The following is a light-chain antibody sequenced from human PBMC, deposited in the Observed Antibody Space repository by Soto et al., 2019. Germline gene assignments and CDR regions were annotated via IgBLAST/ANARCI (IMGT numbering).Light chain of an antibody. CDR1: SSDVGGYNF. Sequence: QSALTQPASVSGSPGQSITISYSGTSSDVGGYNFVSWYQVHPGKAPRLILYDVSSRPSGVSYRFSGSKSANTASLNISRLQAGDEADYYCSSYTTTTSLVVFGGGTKLTV. CDR3: SSYTTTTSLVV. V-gene: IGLV2-14*03. CDR2: DVS. J-gene: IGLJ2*01.